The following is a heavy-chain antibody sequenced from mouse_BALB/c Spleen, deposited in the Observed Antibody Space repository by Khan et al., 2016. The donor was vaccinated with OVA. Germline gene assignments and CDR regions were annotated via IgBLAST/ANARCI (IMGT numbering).Heavy chain of an antibody. V-gene: IGHV1-4*01. D-gene: IGHD3-2*01. Sequence: VQLQQSGAELARPGASVKMSCKTSGYTFTTYTLHWVKQRPGRSLEWIGYINPSHDYTNYNQKFKDKSTLTADKSSSPAYMQLSRLTSEDAAVYYCERSGQLGLRGGFTYWGQGTLVTVSA. J-gene: IGHJ3*01. CDR1: GYTFTTYT. CDR3: ERSGQLGLRGGFTY. CDR2: INPSHDYT.